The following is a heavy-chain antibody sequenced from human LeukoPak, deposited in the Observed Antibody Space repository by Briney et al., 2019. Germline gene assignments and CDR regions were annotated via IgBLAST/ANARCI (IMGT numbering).Heavy chain of an antibody. CDR1: GGSFSGYY. V-gene: IGHV4-34*01. CDR2: INHSGST. Sequence: SETLSLTCAVYGGSFSGYYWSWIRQPPGKGLEGIGEINHSGSTNYNPSLKSRVTISIDTSKNQFYLKLRSVTAADTAVYYCARIVGATRPFDYWGQGTLVTVSS. D-gene: IGHD1-26*01. CDR3: ARIVGATRPFDY. J-gene: IGHJ4*02.